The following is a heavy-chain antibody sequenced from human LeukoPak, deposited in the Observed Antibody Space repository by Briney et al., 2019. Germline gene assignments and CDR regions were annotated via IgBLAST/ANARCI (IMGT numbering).Heavy chain of an antibody. V-gene: IGHV3-23*01. CDR2: ITGSGGST. Sequence: GGSLRLSCAASGFTFSSCAMNWVRQAPGKGLEWVSAITGSGGSTYYADSVKGRFTISRDNSKNTLYLQMNSLRAEDTAVYYCARAQVGAILHAFDIWGQGTMVTVSS. CDR1: GFTFSSCA. CDR3: ARAQVGAILHAFDI. D-gene: IGHD1-26*01. J-gene: IGHJ3*02.